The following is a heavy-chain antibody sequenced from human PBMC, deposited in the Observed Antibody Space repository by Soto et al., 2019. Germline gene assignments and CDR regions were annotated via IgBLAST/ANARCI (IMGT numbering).Heavy chain of an antibody. Sequence: EVQLVQSGAEVKKPGESLRISCKGSGYSFTSYWSSWVRQMPGKGLAWKGRIDPSDYYTNYSPSFQGHVTISADKSISTASLKWSSLKAADTVMYYCARLEPTEKGVAAAGVELDYWGQGTLVTVSS. CDR2: IDPSDYYT. V-gene: IGHV5-10-1*03. CDR3: ARLEPTEKGVAAAGVELDY. D-gene: IGHD6-13*01. CDR1: GYSFTSYW. J-gene: IGHJ4*02.